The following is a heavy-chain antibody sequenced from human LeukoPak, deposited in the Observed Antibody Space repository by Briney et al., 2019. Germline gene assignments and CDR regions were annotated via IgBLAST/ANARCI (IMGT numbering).Heavy chain of an antibody. CDR3: AGDLDSGGNTRYGMDV. Sequence: GGSLRLCCAASGFTFSSYAMHWVRQAPGKGLVYVSLISSNGGSTYYVNSVKGRFTISRDNSKNTLYPQMGSLRADGMAVYYCAGDLDSGGNTRYGMDVWGQGTTVAVSS. J-gene: IGHJ6*02. CDR1: GFTFSSYA. CDR2: ISSNGGST. D-gene: IGHD4/OR15-4a*01. V-gene: IGHV3-64*01.